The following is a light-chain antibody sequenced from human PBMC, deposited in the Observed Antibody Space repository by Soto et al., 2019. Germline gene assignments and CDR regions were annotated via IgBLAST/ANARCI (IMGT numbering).Light chain of an antibody. J-gene: IGLJ2*01. CDR2: DVS. Sequence: QPVLTQPASLSGSPGQSITISCTGTSTDIGSYNYVSWYQQHPGKAPKLMIFDVSYRPSGISDRFSGSKSGNTASLTISGLQPEDEADYYCSSYGASSTFFGGGTKLTVL. CDR3: SSYGASSTF. CDR1: STDIGSYNY. V-gene: IGLV2-14*03.